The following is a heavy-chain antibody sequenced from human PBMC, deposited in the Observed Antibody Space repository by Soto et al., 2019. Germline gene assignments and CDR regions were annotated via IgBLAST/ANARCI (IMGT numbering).Heavy chain of an antibody. Sequence: QVQLQESGPGLVKSSQTLSLTCTVSGGSLVSGGYYWTWIRQHPGRGLEWLGYIYHTGKTYYNPSPESRLTMSIDTSKNQFSRNLGSVTAADTAVYYCARDGHSNWNYIAPWGQGTLVTVSS. D-gene: IGHD1-7*01. CDR3: ARDGHSNWNYIAP. J-gene: IGHJ5*02. CDR1: GGSLVSGGYY. CDR2: IYHTGKT. V-gene: IGHV4-31*03.